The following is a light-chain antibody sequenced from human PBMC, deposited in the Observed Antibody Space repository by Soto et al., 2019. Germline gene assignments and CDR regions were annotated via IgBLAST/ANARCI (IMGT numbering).Light chain of an antibody. V-gene: IGLV1-44*01. CDR2: TTN. Sequence: QSVLTQPHSASGTPGQRVTISCSGSSSNIGTSSVHWFQQLPGTAPKLLISTTNQRPSGVPERFSGSKSCTSASLAISGLQSEDEADYYWAAWDDSLNGHVFGTGTKVXVL. CDR1: SSNIGTSS. CDR3: AAWDDSLNGHV. J-gene: IGLJ1*01.